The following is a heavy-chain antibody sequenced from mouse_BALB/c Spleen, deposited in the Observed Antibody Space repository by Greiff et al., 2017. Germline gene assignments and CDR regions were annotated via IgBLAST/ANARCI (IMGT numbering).Heavy chain of an antibody. V-gene: IGHV5-17*02. CDR3: ARDGYDAWFAY. Sequence: EVQVVESGGGLVQPGGSRKLSCAASGFTFSSFGMHWVRQAPEKGLEWVAYISSGSSTIYYADTVKGRFTISRDNPKNTLFLQMTSLRSEDTAMYYCARDGYDAWFAYWGQGTLVTVSA. CDR1: GFTFSSFG. D-gene: IGHD2-2*01. J-gene: IGHJ3*01. CDR2: ISSGSSTI.